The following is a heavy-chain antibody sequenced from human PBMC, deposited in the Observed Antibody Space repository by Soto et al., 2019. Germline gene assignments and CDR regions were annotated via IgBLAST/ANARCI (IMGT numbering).Heavy chain of an antibody. CDR3: ATSYWDSFTN. CDR2: TKSVGHEN. CDR1: GFTLSISS. J-gene: IGHJ4*02. V-gene: IGHV3-7*01. Sequence: GGSLRLSCAASGFTLSISSMNWVRQAPGKGLEWVATTKSVGHENYYVDSVKGRFTISRDDAQNSLYLHMNSLRAEDTAVYHCATSYWDSFTNWGQGSLVTVSS. D-gene: IGHD1-7*01.